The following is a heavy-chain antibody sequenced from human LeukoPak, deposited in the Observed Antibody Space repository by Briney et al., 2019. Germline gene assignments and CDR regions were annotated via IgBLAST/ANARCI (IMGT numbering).Heavy chain of an antibody. V-gene: IGHV3-48*03. J-gene: IGHJ4*02. CDR1: GFTFSTYE. CDR3: VSAYGGLLDY. Sequence: GGSLRLSCAASGFTFSTYEMNWVRHDPGKGLEWVSYISGSGTTIYYADSVKGRFAISRDNTKNSMYLQMNSLRAEDTAVYYCVSAYGGLLDYWGQGTLVTVSS. D-gene: IGHD3-16*01. CDR2: ISGSGTTI.